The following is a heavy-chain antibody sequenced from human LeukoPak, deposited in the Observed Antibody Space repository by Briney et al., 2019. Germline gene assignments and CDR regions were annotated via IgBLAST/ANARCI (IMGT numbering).Heavy chain of an antibody. V-gene: IGHV4-59*12. CDR2: IYYSGST. CDR1: GGSISSYY. D-gene: IGHD4-23*01. CDR3: ARDSAVVTPGSFDY. Sequence: SETLSLTCTVSGGSISSYYWSWIRQPPGKGLEWIGYIYYSGSTNYNPSLKSRVTISVDTSKNQFSLKLSSVTAADTAVYYCARDSAVVTPGSFDYWGQGTLVTVSS. J-gene: IGHJ4*02.